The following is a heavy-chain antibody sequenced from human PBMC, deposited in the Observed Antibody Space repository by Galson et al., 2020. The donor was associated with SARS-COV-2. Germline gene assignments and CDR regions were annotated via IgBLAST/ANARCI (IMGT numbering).Heavy chain of an antibody. D-gene: IGHD6-6*01. V-gene: IGHV4-34*01. CDR2: INHSGST. CDR3: ARVAPLSSSSVLRRVNFDY. Sequence: SETLSLTCAVYGGSFSGYYWSWIRQPPGKGLEWIGEINHSGSTNYNPSLKSRVTISVDTSKNQFSLKLSSVTAADTAVYYCARVAPLSSSSVLRRVNFDYWGQGTLVTVSS. CDR1: GGSFSGYY. J-gene: IGHJ4*02.